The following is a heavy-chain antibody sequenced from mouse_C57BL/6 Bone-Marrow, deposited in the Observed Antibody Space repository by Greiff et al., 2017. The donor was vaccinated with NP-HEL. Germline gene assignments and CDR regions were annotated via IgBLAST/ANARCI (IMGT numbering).Heavy chain of an antibody. V-gene: IGHV7-1*01. CDR1: GFTFSDFY. CDR3: ARDATDGYYSFAY. CDR2: SRNKANDYTT. D-gene: IGHD2-3*01. J-gene: IGHJ3*01. Sequence: EVQGVESGGGLVQSGRSLRLSCATSGFTFSDFYMEWVRQAPGKGLEWIAASRNKANDYTTEYSASVKGRFIVSRDTSQSILYLQMNALRAEDTAIYYCARDATDGYYSFAYWGQGTLVTVSA.